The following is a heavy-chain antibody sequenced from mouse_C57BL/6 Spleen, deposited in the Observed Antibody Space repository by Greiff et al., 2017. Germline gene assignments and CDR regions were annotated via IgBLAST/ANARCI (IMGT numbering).Heavy chain of an antibody. CDR2: IDPSDSYT. CDR1: GYTFTSYW. CDR3: AFTTSYYFDY. J-gene: IGHJ2*01. Sequence: QVHVKQSGAELVKPGASVKLSCKASGYTFTSYWMQWVKQRPGQGLEWIGEIDPSDSYTNYNQKFKGKATLTVDTSSSTAYMQLSSLTSEDSAVYYCAFTTSYYFDYWGQGTTLTVSS. V-gene: IGHV1-50*01. D-gene: IGHD2-12*01.